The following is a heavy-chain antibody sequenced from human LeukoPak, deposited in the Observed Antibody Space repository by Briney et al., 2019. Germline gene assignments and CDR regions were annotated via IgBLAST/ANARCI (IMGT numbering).Heavy chain of an antibody. Sequence: ASETLSLTCTVSGGSISSYYWSWIRQPPGKGLEWIGYIYYSGSTNYNPSLKSRVTISVDTSKNQFSLKLSSVTAADTAVYYCARGVKIEYSSSSRNWFFDLWGRGTLVTVSS. J-gene: IGHJ2*01. D-gene: IGHD6-6*01. V-gene: IGHV4-59*08. CDR3: ARGVKIEYSSSSRNWFFDL. CDR2: IYYSGST. CDR1: GGSISSYY.